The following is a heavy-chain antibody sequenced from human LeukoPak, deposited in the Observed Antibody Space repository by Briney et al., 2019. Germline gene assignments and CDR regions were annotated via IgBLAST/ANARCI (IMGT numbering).Heavy chain of an antibody. J-gene: IGHJ5*02. CDR3: ARDPMVRGSDWFDP. D-gene: IGHD3-10*01. CDR1: GYTFTGYY. CDR2: INPNSGGT. Sequence: ASVKVSCKASGYTFTGYYMHWVRQAPGQGLEWMGWINPNSGGTNYAQKFQGRVTMTRGTSISTAYMELSRLRSDDTAVYYCARDPMVRGSDWFDPWGQGTLVTVSS. V-gene: IGHV1-2*02.